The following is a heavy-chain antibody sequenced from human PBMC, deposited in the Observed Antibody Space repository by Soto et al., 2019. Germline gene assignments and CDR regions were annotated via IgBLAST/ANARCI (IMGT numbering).Heavy chain of an antibody. CDR3: ARARFSQWSQDYYGLDV. CDR1: GSLPVGSLSTYF. J-gene: IGHJ6*02. V-gene: IGHV4-34*01. D-gene: IGHD3-3*01. Sequence: SETLSLTCGLSGSLPVGSLSTYFWTWIRQTPGKGLEWIGEINHSGSPNYSPSLRGRVTISLDTSKKQFSLNLSSVTAADTAVYFCARARFSQWSQDYYGLDVWGQGTTVTVSS. CDR2: INHSGSP.